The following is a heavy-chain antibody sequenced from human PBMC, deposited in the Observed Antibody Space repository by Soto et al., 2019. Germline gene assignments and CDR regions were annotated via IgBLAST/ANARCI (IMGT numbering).Heavy chain of an antibody. CDR1: GYTFPNYN. CDR2: ITAGNGNT. V-gene: IGHV1-18*01. J-gene: IGHJ5*02. CDR3: AGLTLAVTAAGWWWTFDT. Sequence: QVQLVQSGAAMKKPGASVRVSCKASGYTFPNYNISWVRQAPGQGLEWMGWITAGNGNTNYAQRLQGRFTMTTDTSTTTAYRDLRSLRSADTAVYCCAGLTLAVTAAGWWWTFDTWGQGTLITVSS. D-gene: IGHD2-21*01.